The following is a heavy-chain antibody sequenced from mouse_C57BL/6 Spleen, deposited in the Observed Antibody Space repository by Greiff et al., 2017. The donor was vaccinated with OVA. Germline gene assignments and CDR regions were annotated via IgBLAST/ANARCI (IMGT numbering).Heavy chain of an antibody. CDR2: INPNNGGT. CDR1: GYTFTDYY. CDR3: ARSPSGDYGSSGYFDV. D-gene: IGHD1-1*01. J-gene: IGHJ1*03. Sequence: EVQLQQSGPELVKPGASVKISCKASGYTFTDYYMNWVKQSHGKSLEWIGDINPNNGGTSYNQKFKGKATLTVDKSSSTAYMELRSLTSEDSAVYYCARSPSGDYGSSGYFDVWGTGTTVTVSS. V-gene: IGHV1-26*01.